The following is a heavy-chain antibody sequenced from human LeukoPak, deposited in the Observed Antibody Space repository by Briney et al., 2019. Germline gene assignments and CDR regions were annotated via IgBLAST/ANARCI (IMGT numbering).Heavy chain of an antibody. V-gene: IGHV3-23*01. CDR2: ISDNGGNT. J-gene: IGHJ4*02. CDR1: GFTFSIYG. Sequence: PPGGSLRLSCAASGFTFSIYGMGWVRQAPGKGLEWVSSISDNGGNTYYADSAKGRFTISRDNSKNTLYLQMTSLRAEDTAVYYCAKDRGITLTATFDFWGQGTLVTVSS. CDR3: AKDRGITLTATFDF. D-gene: IGHD6-19*01.